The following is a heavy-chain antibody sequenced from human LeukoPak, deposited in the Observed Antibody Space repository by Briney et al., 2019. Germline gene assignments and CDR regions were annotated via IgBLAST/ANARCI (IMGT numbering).Heavy chain of an antibody. Sequence: GGSLRLSCAASGFTFSSYGMRWDRQAPGKGLEWLAVIWYDGSNIYYADPVKGRFAISRDNSKNTLYLQINSLRAEDTAVYYCARARNDYDTSSFSALDYWGQGTLVTVSS. V-gene: IGHV3-33*01. J-gene: IGHJ4*02. CDR3: ARARNDYDTSSFSALDY. D-gene: IGHD3-22*01. CDR2: IWYDGSNI. CDR1: GFTFSSYG.